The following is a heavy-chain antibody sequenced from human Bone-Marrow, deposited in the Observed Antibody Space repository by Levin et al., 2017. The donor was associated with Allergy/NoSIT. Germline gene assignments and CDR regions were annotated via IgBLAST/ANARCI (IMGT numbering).Heavy chain of an antibody. CDR3: ARDQDYGFLSGLGWFDP. D-gene: IGHD3-3*01. J-gene: IGHJ5*02. Sequence: GGSLRLSCLASGFSLSSYTMNWVRQAPGKGLEWVASISGSSSYIFYADSVNGRFTVSRDNAENSVYLQMNSLRADDTAGYFCARDQDYGFLSGLGWFDPWGQGTQVTVSS. V-gene: IGHV3-21*06. CDR2: ISGSSSYI. CDR1: GFSLSSYT.